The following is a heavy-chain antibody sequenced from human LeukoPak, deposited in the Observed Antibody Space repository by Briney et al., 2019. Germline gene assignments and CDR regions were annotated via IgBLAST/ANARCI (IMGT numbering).Heavy chain of an antibody. D-gene: IGHD5-24*01. V-gene: IGHV4-39*01. J-gene: IGHJ4*02. CDR1: GGSISSSTYS. Sequence: SETLSLTCTVFGGSISSSTYSWGWIRQPPRKGLEWIGNIYYSGSTDYNPSLKSRVLIFVDTSKNQFSLKLRSVTAADTAVYYCARLGNGYNRYYFEYWGQGTLVTVSS. CDR3: ARLGNGYNRYYFEY. CDR2: IYYSGST.